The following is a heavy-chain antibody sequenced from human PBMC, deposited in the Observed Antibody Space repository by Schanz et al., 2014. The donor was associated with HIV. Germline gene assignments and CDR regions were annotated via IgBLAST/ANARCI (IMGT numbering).Heavy chain of an antibody. J-gene: IGHJ6*02. CDR1: GFTFSSYA. CDR2: ISGSGDNT. D-gene: IGHD2-8*01. Sequence: EVQLLESGGGLVQPGGSLRLSCAASGFTFSSYAMSWVRQAPGKALEWVSAISGSGDNTYYADSVKGRFTMSRDNSKNTLNLQMHSLRVEDTAVYYCALVGVWYYYGMDVWGHGTTVAVSS. V-gene: IGHV3-23*01. CDR3: ALVGVWYYYGMDV.